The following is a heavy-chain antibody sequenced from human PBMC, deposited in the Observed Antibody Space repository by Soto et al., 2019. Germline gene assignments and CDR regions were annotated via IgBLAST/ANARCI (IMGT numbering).Heavy chain of an antibody. Sequence: QVQLVQSGAEVKRPGASVKVSCKASGYTFLNYDVAWVRRAPGQGLEWLGWISISKGKTYYEQRLQGRVTMTTDTPTTTAYMEVTSLRSDDTAVYFCGRKGYIGNFGLDVWGQGTTVTVSS. CDR1: GYTFLNYD. CDR3: GRKGYIGNFGLDV. CDR2: ISISKGKT. D-gene: IGHD5-12*01. V-gene: IGHV1-18*01. J-gene: IGHJ6*02.